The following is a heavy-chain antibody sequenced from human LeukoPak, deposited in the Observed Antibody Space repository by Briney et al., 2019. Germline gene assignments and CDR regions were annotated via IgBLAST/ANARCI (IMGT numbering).Heavy chain of an antibody. V-gene: IGHV3-9*01. CDR1: GLTFDDYA. J-gene: IGHJ5*02. Sequence: GGSLRLSCAASGLTFDDYAMHWVRQAPGKGLEWVSGISWNSGSIGYADSVKGRFTISRDNAKNSLYLQMNSLRAEDTALYYCARGSSTSWPYNWFDPWGQGTLVTVSS. CDR2: ISWNSGSI. D-gene: IGHD2-2*01. CDR3: ARGSSTSWPYNWFDP.